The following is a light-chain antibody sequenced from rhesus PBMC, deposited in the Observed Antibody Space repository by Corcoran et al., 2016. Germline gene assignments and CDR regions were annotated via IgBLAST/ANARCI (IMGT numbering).Light chain of an antibody. V-gene: IGKV1-74*01. Sequence: DIQMTQSPSSLSASVGDRVTITCRASENVNNYLHWYQQKPGKAPNLLTYKESPLQSGVPSRFGVSGSVTDFTLTISSLQPEDFATYYCQHSYSIPFTFGPGTRLDI. CDR1: ENVNNY. J-gene: IGKJ3*01. CDR2: KES. CDR3: QHSYSIPFT.